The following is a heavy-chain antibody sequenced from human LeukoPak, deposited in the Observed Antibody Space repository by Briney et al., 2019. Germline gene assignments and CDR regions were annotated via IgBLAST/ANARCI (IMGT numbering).Heavy chain of an antibody. D-gene: IGHD7-27*01. CDR2: ISSSSTDK. CDR3: ARVATSGY. Sequence: GGSLRLSCAASGFTFSSYSMNWVRQAPGKGLEWVSSISSSSTDKYYVDSVKGRFTISRDNAMKSLYLQMNSLRAEDTAVYYCARVATSGYWGQGTLVTVSS. CDR1: GFTFSSYS. V-gene: IGHV3-21*01. J-gene: IGHJ4*02.